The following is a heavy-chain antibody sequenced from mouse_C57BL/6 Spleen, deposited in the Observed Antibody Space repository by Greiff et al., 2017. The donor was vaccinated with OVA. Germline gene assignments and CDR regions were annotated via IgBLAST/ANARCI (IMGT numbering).Heavy chain of an antibody. Sequence: EVKLMESGGGLVKPGGSLKLSCAASGFTFSDYGMHWVRQAPEKGLEWVAYISSGSSTIYSADTVKGRFTISRDNAKNTLFLQMTSLRSEDTAMYYCARLGWDYEDYWGQGTTLTVSS. CDR1: GFTFSDYG. CDR2: ISSGSSTI. J-gene: IGHJ2*01. V-gene: IGHV5-17*01. CDR3: ARLGWDYEDY. D-gene: IGHD2-4*01.